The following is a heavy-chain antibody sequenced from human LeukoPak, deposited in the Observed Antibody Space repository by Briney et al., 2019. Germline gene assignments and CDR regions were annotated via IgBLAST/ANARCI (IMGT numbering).Heavy chain of an antibody. CDR2: IYYSGST. V-gene: IGHV4-59*01. CDR1: GGSISSYY. CDR3: ARGYGDYYFDF. J-gene: IGHJ4*02. Sequence: PSETLSLTCTVSGGSISSYYWSWIRRPPGKGLEWIGYIYYSGSTNYNPSLKSRVTISVDTSKNQFSLKLSSVTAADTAVYYCARGYGDYYFDFWGQGTLVTVSS. D-gene: IGHD4-17*01.